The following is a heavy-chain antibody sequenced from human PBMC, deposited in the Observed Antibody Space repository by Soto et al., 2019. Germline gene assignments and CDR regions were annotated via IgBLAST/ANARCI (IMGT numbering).Heavy chain of an antibody. V-gene: IGHV1-46*01. J-gene: IGHJ4*02. Sequence: QVQLVQSGAEVKKPGASVKVSCKASGYTFIHYYIHWVRQAPGKGLEWMAIINPNGGRTNYAQKFQGRVTVTSDTSTSTVSMELNSLGSDDTAVYFCARSLLQGDFWGQGTLVTVSS. CDR3: ARSLLQGDF. D-gene: IGHD2-21*01. CDR2: INPNGGRT. CDR1: GYTFIHYY.